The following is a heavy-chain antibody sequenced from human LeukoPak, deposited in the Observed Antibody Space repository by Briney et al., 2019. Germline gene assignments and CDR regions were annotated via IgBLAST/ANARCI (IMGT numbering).Heavy chain of an antibody. V-gene: IGHV3-23*01. CDR3: ARWSWWLSTPNFDY. J-gene: IGHJ4*02. Sequence: GGSLRLSCAASGFTLRSYAMSWVRQAPGKGLEWVSGISGSGGRRDYADSVRGRFTISRDNAKNSVYLQMNSLRAEDTAVYYCARWSWWLSTPNFDYWGQGTLVTVSS. CDR1: GFTLRSYA. CDR2: ISGSGGRR. D-gene: IGHD2-15*01.